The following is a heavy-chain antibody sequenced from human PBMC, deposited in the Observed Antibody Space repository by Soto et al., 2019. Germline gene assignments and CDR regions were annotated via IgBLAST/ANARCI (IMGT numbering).Heavy chain of an antibody. CDR3: ARGVGSSPPRY. J-gene: IGHJ4*02. Sequence: SETLSLTCTISGGSIRVYYWSWIRQSPGQGLEWIGYIYDGGSPYYNPSLKTRVTISADTSKNQISLKLTSATAADTAVYFCARGVGSSPPRYWGRGTLVTVSS. CDR2: IYDGGSP. D-gene: IGHD3-9*01. CDR1: GGSIRVYY. V-gene: IGHV4-59*01.